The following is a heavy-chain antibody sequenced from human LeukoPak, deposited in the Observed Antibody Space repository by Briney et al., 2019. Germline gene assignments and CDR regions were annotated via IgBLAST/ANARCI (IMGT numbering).Heavy chain of an antibody. D-gene: IGHD5-24*01. Sequence: PGGSLRLSCAASGFTVSSNYMSWIRQAPGKGLEWVSYISSSGSTIYYADSVKGRFTISRDNAKNSLYLQMNSLRAEDTAVYYCAKDYVSGDGYWDFDYWGQGTLVTVSS. CDR2: ISSSGSTI. J-gene: IGHJ4*02. CDR3: AKDYVSGDGYWDFDY. CDR1: GFTVSSNY. V-gene: IGHV3-11*01.